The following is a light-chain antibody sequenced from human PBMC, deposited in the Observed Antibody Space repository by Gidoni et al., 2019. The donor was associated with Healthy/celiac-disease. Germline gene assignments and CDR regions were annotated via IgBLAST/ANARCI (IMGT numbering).Light chain of an antibody. Sequence: DIVMTQSPDSLAVSLCERATINFKSSQSVLYSYNNKNYLAWYQQKPGKPPKLLIYWASTRETGVPDRFSGSGSGTDFTLTISSLQAEDVAVYYCQQYYSTPWTFGQGTKVEIK. V-gene: IGKV4-1*01. CDR2: WAS. J-gene: IGKJ1*01. CDR3: QQYYSTPWT. CDR1: QSVLYSYNNKNY.